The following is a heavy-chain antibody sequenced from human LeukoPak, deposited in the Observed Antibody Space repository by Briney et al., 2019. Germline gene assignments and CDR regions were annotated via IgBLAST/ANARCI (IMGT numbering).Heavy chain of an antibody. Sequence: SQTLSLTCTVSGGSISSGGYYWGWIRQPPGKGLEWIGSIYYSGSTYYNPSLKSRVTISVDTSKNQFSLKLSSVTAADTAVYYCARSEGWLGPSPFDYWGQGTLVAVSS. CDR2: IYYSGST. D-gene: IGHD6-19*01. CDR1: GGSISSGGYY. V-gene: IGHV4-39*01. J-gene: IGHJ4*02. CDR3: ARSEGWLGPSPFDY.